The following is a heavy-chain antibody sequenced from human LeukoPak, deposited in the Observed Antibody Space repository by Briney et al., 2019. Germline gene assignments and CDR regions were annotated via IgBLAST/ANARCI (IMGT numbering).Heavy chain of an antibody. CDR1: EFTFSNYA. CDR3: ARSGGLQKFDY. Sequence: GGSLRLSCAASEFTFSNYAVHWVRQAPGKGLQWVAVISYDGNTIHYADSVKGRFTISRDTSKNTLYLQKNSLRTEDTAVYYCARSGGLQKFDYWGQGTLVTVSS. CDR2: ISYDGNTI. V-gene: IGHV3-30-3*01. D-gene: IGHD4-11*01. J-gene: IGHJ4*02.